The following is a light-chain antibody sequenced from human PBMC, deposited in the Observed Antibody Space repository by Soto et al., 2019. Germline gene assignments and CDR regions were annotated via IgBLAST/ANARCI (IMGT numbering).Light chain of an antibody. CDR2: GAA. CDR3: QQRQYWPPIT. V-gene: IGKV3D-20*02. Sequence: ILLTQSPGTQSLSLGERPTLSCRARQSVSSSYLAWYQQKPAQAPTLLIYGAATRATGIPHRFSSSRSGTDFTLTISSLEPEDCAIYYCQQRQYWPPITFGQGTRLEIK. CDR1: QSVSSSY. J-gene: IGKJ5*01.